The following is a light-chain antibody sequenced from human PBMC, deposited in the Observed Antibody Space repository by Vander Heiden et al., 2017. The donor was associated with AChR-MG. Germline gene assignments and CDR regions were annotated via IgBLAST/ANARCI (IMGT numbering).Light chain of an antibody. CDR1: QTIGSD. CDR2: DVS. J-gene: IGKJ1*01. V-gene: IGKV3-11*01. Sequence: DILLTQSPVTVSVSAGERATLTCRASQTIGSDLVWYQKKPGQAPKLLIYDVSDRATGIPARFAGSGSGTDFTLTISSLQPEDPAVYYCQQRSDWPWTFGQGTTV. CDR3: QQRSDWPWT.